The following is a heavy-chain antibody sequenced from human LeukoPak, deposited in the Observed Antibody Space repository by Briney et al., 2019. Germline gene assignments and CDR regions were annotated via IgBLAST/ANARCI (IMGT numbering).Heavy chain of an antibody. CDR2: IFYSGST. J-gene: IGHJ4*02. CDR3: ARQSMIATIDY. Sequence: PSETLSLTCTVSGGSISTANYYWGWVRQPPGKGLEWIGNIFYSGSTYYSPPLKSRLTISLDTSRNQFSLKLSSVTAADTAVYYCARQSMIATIDYWGQGTLVTVSS. V-gene: IGHV4-39*01. CDR1: GGSISTANYY. D-gene: IGHD3-22*01.